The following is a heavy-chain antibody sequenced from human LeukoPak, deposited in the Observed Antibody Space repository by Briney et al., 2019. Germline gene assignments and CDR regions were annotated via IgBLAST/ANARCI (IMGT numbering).Heavy chain of an antibody. CDR2: IKSKADGGTT. CDR1: GFTFSNAW. Sequence: GGSLRLSCAASGFTFSNAWMGWVRQAPGKGLEWVGRIKSKADGGTTDYAAPVKGRFTISRDDSKNTLYLQMNSLKTEDTAVYYCTTDAGYCSSTSCYRAHDYWGQGTLVTVSS. V-gene: IGHV3-15*01. D-gene: IGHD2-2*01. CDR3: TTDAGYCSSTSCYRAHDY. J-gene: IGHJ4*02.